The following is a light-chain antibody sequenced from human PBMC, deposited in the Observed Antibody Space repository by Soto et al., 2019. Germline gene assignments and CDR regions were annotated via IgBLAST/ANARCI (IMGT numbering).Light chain of an antibody. CDR2: SAS. Sequence: DIQLTQSPSFLSASVGDRVTITCRASKAIASFLAWYQQKPGEAPKLLIYSASTLQSGVPSRFSGSRSGPEYTLMISSLQPEDFATYYCQQLNSYPYTFAQGTKVDIK. CDR1: KAIASF. J-gene: IGKJ2*01. V-gene: IGKV1-9*01. CDR3: QQLNSYPYT.